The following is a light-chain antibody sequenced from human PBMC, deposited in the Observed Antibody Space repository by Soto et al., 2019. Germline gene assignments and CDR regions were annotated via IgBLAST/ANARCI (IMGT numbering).Light chain of an antibody. CDR2: EVS. CDR1: SIDVGGYNY. Sequence: HSVLTQPASVSGSPGQSITISCTGTSIDVGGYNYVSVYQQHPGKAPELMIYEVSYRHSGVSDRFSGSKSGNTASLIIFGIQAEDEADYYCSSYTSSSDPYVFGTGIKVAVL. J-gene: IGLJ1*01. V-gene: IGLV2-14*01. CDR3: SSYTSSSDPYV.